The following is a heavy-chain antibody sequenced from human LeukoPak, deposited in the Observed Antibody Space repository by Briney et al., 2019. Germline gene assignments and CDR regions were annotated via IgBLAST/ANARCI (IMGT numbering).Heavy chain of an antibody. Sequence: PGGSLRLSCAASGFTFSSYAMGWVRQAPGKGLEWASGISGGGGSTFYADSVKGRFTISRDNSKNTLYLQVNSLRAEDTAVYYCAKGELEYCSGTSCYAFDYWGQGTLVTVSS. CDR2: ISGGGGST. D-gene: IGHD2-2*01. CDR1: GFTFSSYA. CDR3: AKGELEYCSGTSCYAFDY. V-gene: IGHV3-23*01. J-gene: IGHJ4*02.